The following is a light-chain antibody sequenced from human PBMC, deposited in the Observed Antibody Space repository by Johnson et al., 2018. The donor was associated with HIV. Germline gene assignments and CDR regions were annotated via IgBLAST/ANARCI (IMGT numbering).Light chain of an antibody. CDR3: GTWDSSLSSGRGV. CDR2: ENN. V-gene: IGLV1-51*02. J-gene: IGLJ1*01. Sequence: HSVLTQPPSVSAAPGQKVTISCSGSNSNIGNNYVSWYQVLPGTAPKLLIYENNKRPSGIPDRFSGSKSGTSATLGITGLQTGDEADYYCGTWDSSLSSGRGVFGTGTKVTVL. CDR1: NSNIGNNY.